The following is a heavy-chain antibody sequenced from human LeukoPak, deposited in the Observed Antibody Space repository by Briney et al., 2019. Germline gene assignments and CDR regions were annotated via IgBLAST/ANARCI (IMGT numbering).Heavy chain of an antibody. D-gene: IGHD2-2*01. V-gene: IGHV4-59*12. CDR1: GGSISSYY. Sequence: PSETLSLTCTVSGGSISSYYWSWIRQPPGKGLEWIGYIYYSGSTNYNPSLKSRVTISVDTSKNQFSLKLSSVTAADTAVYYCARPRYCSSTSCPIRAFDIWGQGTMVTVSS. CDR3: ARPRYCSSTSCPIRAFDI. CDR2: IYYSGST. J-gene: IGHJ3*02.